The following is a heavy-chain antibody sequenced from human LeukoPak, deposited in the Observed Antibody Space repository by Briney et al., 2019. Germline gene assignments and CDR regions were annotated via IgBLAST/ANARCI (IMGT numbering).Heavy chain of an antibody. J-gene: IGHJ4*02. CDR3: AKDVSSSWSAPDFDY. CDR1: GFTFDDFA. Sequence: GGSLRLSCAASGFTFDDFAMQCVRQGPGKGLEWVSGISWNSGNIGYADSVKGRFTISRDNAKNSLYLQMNSLKAEDTAFYYCAKDVSSSWSAPDFDYWGQGTLVTVSS. V-gene: IGHV3-9*01. CDR2: ISWNSGNI. D-gene: IGHD6-13*01.